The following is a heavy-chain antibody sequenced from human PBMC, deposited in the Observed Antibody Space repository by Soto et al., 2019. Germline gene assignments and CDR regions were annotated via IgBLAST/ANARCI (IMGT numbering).Heavy chain of an antibody. CDR1: GFAFGNYP. V-gene: IGHV3-23*01. Sequence: EAQLLQSGGGLVPPGGSLRLSCVASGFAFGNYPMAWVRQTPGKGLQWISTISGSGGMTDYEDSVRGRFTVSIDHSKDTVQLPMTSLRADDTAVYYCAKDRTMARGIRAFDIWGQGTTVTISS. J-gene: IGHJ3*02. D-gene: IGHD3-10*01. CDR2: ISGSGGMT. CDR3: AKDRTMARGIRAFDI.